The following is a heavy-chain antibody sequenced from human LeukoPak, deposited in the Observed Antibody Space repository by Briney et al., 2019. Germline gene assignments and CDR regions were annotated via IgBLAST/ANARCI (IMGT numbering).Heavy chain of an antibody. CDR3: ARVTGYVIEDYFDY. J-gene: IGHJ4*02. V-gene: IGHV4-4*02. CDR2: VFHSGST. CDR1: GGSISSNHW. D-gene: IGHD3-22*01. Sequence: PSETLSLTCAVSGGSISSNHWWSWVRQPPGKGLEWIGEVFHSGSTYYNPSLKSRVTISVDTSKNQFSLKLRSVTAADTAVYYCARVTGYVIEDYFDYWGQGTLVTVSS.